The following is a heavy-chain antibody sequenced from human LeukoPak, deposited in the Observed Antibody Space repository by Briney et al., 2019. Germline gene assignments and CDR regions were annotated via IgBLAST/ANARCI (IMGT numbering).Heavy chain of an antibody. J-gene: IGHJ6*02. CDR3: AREDVVLVDAVRYYYYGTDV. D-gene: IGHD2-8*01. Sequence: GASVKVSCKASGYNFISYYMHWVRQAPGQGLEWMGIINPSGGSTSYAQKFQDRVTMTRDTSTSTVYMELSSLKSEDTAVYYCAREDVVLVDAVRYYYYGTDVWGQGTTVTVSS. V-gene: IGHV1-46*01. CDR2: INPSGGST. CDR1: GYNFISYY.